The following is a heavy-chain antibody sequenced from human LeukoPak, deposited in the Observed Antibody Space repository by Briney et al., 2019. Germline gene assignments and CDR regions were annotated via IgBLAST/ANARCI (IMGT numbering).Heavy chain of an antibody. CDR2: IYPGDSHT. CDR3: VRHLPFSSGGHFFDH. Sequence: GESLKISCQGPGYSFTNNWIGWVRQVPGKGLEWMAMIYPGDSHTRYSPSFQGQVTISVDRSLNTAYLQCNSLKASDTATYYCVRHLPFSSGGHFFDHWGQGTPVTVSS. D-gene: IGHD6-19*01. J-gene: IGHJ4*02. V-gene: IGHV5-51*01. CDR1: GYSFTNNW.